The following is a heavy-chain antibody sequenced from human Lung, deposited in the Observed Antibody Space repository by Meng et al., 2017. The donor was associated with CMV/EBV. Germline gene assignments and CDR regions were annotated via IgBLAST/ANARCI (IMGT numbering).Heavy chain of an antibody. CDR1: GGSIGSSGFY. J-gene: IGHJ5*02. V-gene: IGHV4-39*07. Sequence: CIVSGGSIGSSGFYWGWIRQPPGKGLEWIGNFYQGGTTSFHPSLKGRVSISLDMSKNQFSLNLNSVTAADTAVYYCARVDRQWFDPWGQGTLVTVSS. CDR2: FYQGGTT. CDR3: ARVDRQWFDP.